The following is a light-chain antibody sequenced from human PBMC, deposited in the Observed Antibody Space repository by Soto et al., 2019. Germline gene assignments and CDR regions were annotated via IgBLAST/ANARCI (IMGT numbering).Light chain of an antibody. Sequence: QSVLTQPPSVSAAPGQKVTIPCSGSSSNIGNNYVSWYQQLPGTAPKLLIYDNNKRPSGIPDRFSGSKSGTSATLGITGLQTGDEADYYCGTWDSSLSAGLFGGGTQLTVL. J-gene: IGLJ2*01. CDR2: DNN. V-gene: IGLV1-51*01. CDR3: GTWDSSLSAGL. CDR1: SSNIGNNY.